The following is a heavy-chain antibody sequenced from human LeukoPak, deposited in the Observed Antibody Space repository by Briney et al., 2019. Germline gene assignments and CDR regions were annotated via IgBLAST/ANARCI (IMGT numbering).Heavy chain of an antibody. D-gene: IGHD3-22*01. CDR3: ASDYDSSGFHTSLLDY. CDR1: GFTFSRYA. J-gene: IGHJ4*02. CDR2: ISGSGEST. Sequence: GGSLRLSCAASGFTFSRYAMSWVRQARGEGLEWVSGISGSGESTYYADSVKGRFTISRDNSKNTFYLQMNRLRADDTAVYYCASDYDSSGFHTSLLDYWGQGTLVTVSS. V-gene: IGHV3-23*01.